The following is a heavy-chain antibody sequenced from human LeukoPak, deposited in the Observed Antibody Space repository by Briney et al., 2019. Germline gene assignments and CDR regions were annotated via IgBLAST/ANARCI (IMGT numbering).Heavy chain of an antibody. V-gene: IGHV4-59*10. CDR3: ASGDLRFRGNYFDY. J-gene: IGHJ4*02. CDR1: GGSFSSYY. Sequence: SETLSLTCAVYGGSFSSYYWSWIRQPAGKGLEWIGRIYTSGSTNYNPSLKSRVTMSVDTSKNQFSLKLSSVTAADTAVYYCASGDLRFRGNYFDYWGQGTLVTVSS. D-gene: IGHD3-10*01. CDR2: IYTSGST.